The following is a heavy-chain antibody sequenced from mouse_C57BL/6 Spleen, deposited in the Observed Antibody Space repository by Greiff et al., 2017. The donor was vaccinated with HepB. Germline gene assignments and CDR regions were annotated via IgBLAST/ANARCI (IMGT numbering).Heavy chain of an antibody. CDR2: ISNGGGST. CDR3: ARHDSNYGFDY. V-gene: IGHV5-12*01. CDR1: GFTFSDYY. J-gene: IGHJ2*01. Sequence: DVKLVESGGGLVQPGGSLKLSCAASGFTFSDYYMYWVRQTPEKRLEWVAYISNGGGSTYYPDTVKGRFPISRDNAKNTLYLQMSRLKSEDTAMYYCARHDSNYGFDYWGQGTTLTVSS. D-gene: IGHD2-5*01.